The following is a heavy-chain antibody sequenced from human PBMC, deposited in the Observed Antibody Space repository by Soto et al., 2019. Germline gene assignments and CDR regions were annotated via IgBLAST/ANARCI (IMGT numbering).Heavy chain of an antibody. J-gene: IGHJ4*02. D-gene: IGHD3-16*01. V-gene: IGHV4-31*03. CDR3: ARGNRLSYGYHYEFDY. Sequence: QVQLQESGPGLVKPSQTLSLTCTVSGGSISSGGYYWSWIRQHPGKGLEWIGYIYYSGSTYYNPSLKRRLPISVDTSKNQFSLTLSSVTAADTAVYFCARGNRLSYGYHYEFDYWGQGTLVTVSS. CDR1: GGSISSGGYY. CDR2: IYYSGST.